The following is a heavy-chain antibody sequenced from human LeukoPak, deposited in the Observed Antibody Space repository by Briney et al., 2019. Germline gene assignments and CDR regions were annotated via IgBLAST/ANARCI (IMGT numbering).Heavy chain of an antibody. J-gene: IGHJ4*01. V-gene: IGHV4-59*01. D-gene: IGHD2-2*01. CDR3: ARECSSTSCSTSTSYPRTIYYFDY. CDR2: IYYSGST. CDR1: GGSISSYY. Sequence: PSETLRVTCTVSGGSISSYYWSWIRQPPGKGLEWIGYIYYSGSTNYNPSLKSRVTISVDTSKNQFSLKLSSVTAADTAVYYCARECSSTSCSTSTSYPRTIYYFDYWGERSLASVSS.